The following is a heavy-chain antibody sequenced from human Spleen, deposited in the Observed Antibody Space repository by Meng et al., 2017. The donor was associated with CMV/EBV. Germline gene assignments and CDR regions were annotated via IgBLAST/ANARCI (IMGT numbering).Heavy chain of an antibody. J-gene: IGHJ6*02. D-gene: IGHD2-2*01. V-gene: IGHV3-21*01. CDR3: ARRERYQLLSQNYYYGMDV. CDR1: GFTFSSYS. Sequence: LSLTCAASGFTFSSYSMNWVRQAPGKGLEWVSSISSSSSYIYYADSVKGRFTISRDNAKNSLYLQMNSLRAEDTAVYYCARRERYQLLSQNYYYGMDVWGQGTTVTVSS. CDR2: ISSSSSYI.